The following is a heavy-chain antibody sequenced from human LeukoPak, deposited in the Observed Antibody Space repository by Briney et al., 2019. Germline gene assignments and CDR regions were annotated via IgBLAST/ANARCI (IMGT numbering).Heavy chain of an antibody. CDR1: GGSVSSGSHY. Sequence: SQTLSLTCTVSGGSVSSGSHYWSWIRQPPGKGLEWIGYIYSSGSTNYNPSLKSRVTISADTSKNQFSLKLNSVTAADTAVYYCARDQMGGGYKPLDYWGEGTLVTVSS. J-gene: IGHJ4*02. V-gene: IGHV4-61*01. CDR2: IYSSGST. D-gene: IGHD5-24*01. CDR3: ARDQMGGGYKPLDY.